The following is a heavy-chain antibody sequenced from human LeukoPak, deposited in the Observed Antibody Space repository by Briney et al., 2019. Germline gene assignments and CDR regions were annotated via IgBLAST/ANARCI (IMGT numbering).Heavy chain of an antibody. D-gene: IGHD2-2*01. V-gene: IGHV5-51*01. CDR1: GYSFTSYW. J-gene: IGHJ4*02. CDR2: IYPGDSDT. CDR3: ARSICSSTSCYDYFDY. Sequence: GGSLKISCKGSGYSFTSYWIGWVRQMPGKGLEWMGIIYPGDSDTRYSPSFQGQVTISADKSISTAYLQWSSLKASDTAMYYCARSICSSTSCYDYFDYWGQGTLVTVSS.